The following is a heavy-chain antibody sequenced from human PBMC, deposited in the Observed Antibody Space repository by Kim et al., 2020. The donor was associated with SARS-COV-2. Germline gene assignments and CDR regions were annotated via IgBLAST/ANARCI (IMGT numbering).Heavy chain of an antibody. CDR2: NYYSGST. D-gene: IGHD3-10*01. Sequence: SETLSLTCTVSGGSISSYYWSWVRQPPGKGLEWIGYNYYSGSTNYNPSPKSRGTISVDTSNNQSSLKLSSGPAADTAVNYYATDLGGSGSYYALDCWGQG. J-gene: IGHJ4*02. CDR1: GGSISSYY. V-gene: IGHV4-59*13. CDR3: ATDLGGSGSYYALDC.